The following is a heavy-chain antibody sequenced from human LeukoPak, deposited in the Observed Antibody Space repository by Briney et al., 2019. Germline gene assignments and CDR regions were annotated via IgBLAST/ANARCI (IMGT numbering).Heavy chain of an antibody. V-gene: IGHV3-30-3*01. CDR3: VRERAGFDY. CDR2: ISYDGSNK. J-gene: IGHJ4*02. Sequence: GGSLRLSCAASGFTFSSYAMHWVRQAPGKGLEWVAVISYDGSNKYYADSVKGRFTFSRDNAKNSMHLQMNSLRAEDTAMYYCVRERAGFDYWGQGTLVTVSS. CDR1: GFTFSSYA.